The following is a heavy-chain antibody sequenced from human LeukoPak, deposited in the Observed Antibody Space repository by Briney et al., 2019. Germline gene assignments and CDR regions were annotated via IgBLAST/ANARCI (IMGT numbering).Heavy chain of an antibody. D-gene: IGHD3-22*01. CDR2: ISTYDGDA. J-gene: IGHJ5*02. CDR1: GYSFTSYG. CDR3: ARVAVMTTNWFDP. V-gene: IGHV1-18*01. Sequence: ASVKVSCTASGYSFTSYGITWVRQAPGQGLEWMGWISTYDGDANYAQQLQGRVTMTTDTSTITAYMELRSLRSDDTAVYYCARVAVMTTNWFDPWGQGTLVTVSS.